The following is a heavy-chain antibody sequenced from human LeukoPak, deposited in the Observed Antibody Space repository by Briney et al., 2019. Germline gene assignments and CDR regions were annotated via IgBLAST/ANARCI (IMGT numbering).Heavy chain of an antibody. CDR3: AKDSTVIYYYYMDV. V-gene: IGHV3-23*01. J-gene: IGHJ6*03. Sequence: GGSLRLSCAASGFTFSTYSMNWVRQAPGKGLEWVSSISGSGSNTFYADSVKGRFTISRDNSKNTLYLQMNSLRAEDTAVYYCAKDSTVIYYYYMDVWGKGTTVTISS. CDR2: ISGSGSNT. CDR1: GFTFSTYS. D-gene: IGHD4-17*01.